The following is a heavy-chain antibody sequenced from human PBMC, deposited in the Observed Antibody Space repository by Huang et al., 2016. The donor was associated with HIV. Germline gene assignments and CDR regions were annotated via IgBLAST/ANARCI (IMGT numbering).Heavy chain of an antibody. CDR3: ARGGNTVGYFDN. D-gene: IGHD1-26*01. J-gene: IGHJ4*02. Sequence: EVQLVESGGGLIQPGGSLRLSCAASGFTVSGTYMRWVRQAPRRGLDGFSGIYSGGTTYFADSVKGRVTFSRDNSKNTVYLQMNSLRADDTAVYYCARGGNTVGYFDNWGQGTLVTVSS. CDR1: GFTVSGTY. V-gene: IGHV3-53*01. CDR2: IYSGGTT.